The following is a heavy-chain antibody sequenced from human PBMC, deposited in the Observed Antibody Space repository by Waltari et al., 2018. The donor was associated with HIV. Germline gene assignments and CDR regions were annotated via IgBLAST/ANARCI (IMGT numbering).Heavy chain of an antibody. CDR3: AIGELWDYDFWSGYYFDY. V-gene: IGHV4-39*07. J-gene: IGHJ4*02. Sequence: QLQLQESGPGLVKPSETLSLTCTVSGGSISSSSYYWGWIRQPPGKGLEWIGSIYYSGSTYYNPSLKSRVTISVDTSKNQFSLKLSSVTAADTAVYYCAIGELWDYDFWSGYYFDYWGQGTLVTVSS. CDR1: GGSISSSSYY. CDR2: IYYSGST. D-gene: IGHD3-3*01.